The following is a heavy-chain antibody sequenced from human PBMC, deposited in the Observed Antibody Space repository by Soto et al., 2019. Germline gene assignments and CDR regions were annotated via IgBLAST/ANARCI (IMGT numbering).Heavy chain of an antibody. CDR1: GFTFSNYA. D-gene: IGHD2-2*01. CDR3: AKDGIQYCRRANCYGDLDH. Sequence: GGSLRLSCAASGFTFSNYAIHWVRQAPGEGLEWLAVMSYDGSTEYYADSVKGRFTISRDTSKNTVYLQMNSLRADDTAVYYCAKDGIQYCRRANCYGDLDHWGQGTLVTVSS. V-gene: IGHV3-30*18. J-gene: IGHJ4*02. CDR2: MSYDGSTE.